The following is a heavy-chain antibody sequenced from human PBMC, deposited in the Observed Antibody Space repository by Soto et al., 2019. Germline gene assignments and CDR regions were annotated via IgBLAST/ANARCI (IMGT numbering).Heavy chain of an antibody. Sequence: QVQLQQWGAGLLKPSETLSLTCAVYGGSFSGYYWSWIRQPPGKGLEWIGEINHSGSTNYNPSLKMRVTISVDTSKNQFSLKLSSVTAADTAVYYCARGATGWTSGYYYDMDVWGKGTTVTVSS. D-gene: IGHD6-19*01. CDR3: ARGATGWTSGYYYDMDV. CDR2: INHSGST. J-gene: IGHJ6*03. V-gene: IGHV4-34*01. CDR1: GGSFSGYY.